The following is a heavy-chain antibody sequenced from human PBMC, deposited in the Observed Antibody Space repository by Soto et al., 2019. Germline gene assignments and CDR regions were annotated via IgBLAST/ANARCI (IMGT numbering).Heavy chain of an antibody. CDR2: INPSGGST. V-gene: IGHV1-46*01. CDR3: ASSGAATPFGYYYYYMDV. D-gene: IGHD2-15*01. CDR1: GYTFTSYY. Sequence: GASVKVSFKASGYTFTSYYMHWVRQAPGQGLEWMGIINPSGGSTSYAQKFQGRVTMTRDTSTSTVYMELSSLRSEDTAVYYCASSGAATPFGYYYYYMDVWGKGTTVTVSS. J-gene: IGHJ6*03.